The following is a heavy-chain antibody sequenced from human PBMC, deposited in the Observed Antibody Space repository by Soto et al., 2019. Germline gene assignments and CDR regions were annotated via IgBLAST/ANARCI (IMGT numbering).Heavy chain of an antibody. J-gene: IGHJ4*02. Sequence: EVQLVESGGGLVQPGGSLRLSCAASGFTVSSNYMSWVRQAPGKGLEWVSVIYSGGSTYYADSVKGRFTISRDNSKNTLYLQMNSLRAEDTAVYYCARDSNAYGDYGNPFDYWGQGTLVTVSS. CDR1: GFTVSSNY. V-gene: IGHV3-66*01. CDR3: ARDSNAYGDYGNPFDY. CDR2: IYSGGST. D-gene: IGHD4-17*01.